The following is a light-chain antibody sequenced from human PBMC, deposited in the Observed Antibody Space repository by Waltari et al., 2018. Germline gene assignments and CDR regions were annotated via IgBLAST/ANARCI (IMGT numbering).Light chain of an antibody. CDR1: QSFGDTY. CDR3: HQSGGSGRA. Sequence: ENVLSQSPGTLSLSPGEGATISCRAMQSFGDTYLPLYQKKPGQAPRLLIYGASTRATGIPDRFSGSGSGTDFTLTISRLEPEDVAVYYCHQSGGSGRAFGGGTKVEIK. J-gene: IGKJ4*01. CDR2: GAS. V-gene: IGKV3-20*01.